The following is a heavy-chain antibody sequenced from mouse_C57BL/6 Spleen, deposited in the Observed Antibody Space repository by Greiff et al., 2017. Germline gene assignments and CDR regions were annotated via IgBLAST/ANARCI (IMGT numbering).Heavy chain of an antibody. CDR2: INPSNGGT. Sequence: QFQLQQPGTELVKPGASVKLSCKASGYTFTSYWMHWVKQRPGQGLEWNGNINPSNGGTNYNEKFKSKATLTVDKSSSTAYMQLSSLTSEDSAVYYCARWGKYDGDFDYWGQGTTLTVSS. D-gene: IGHD2-12*01. CDR3: ARWGKYDGDFDY. J-gene: IGHJ2*01. CDR1: GYTFTSYW. V-gene: IGHV1-53*01.